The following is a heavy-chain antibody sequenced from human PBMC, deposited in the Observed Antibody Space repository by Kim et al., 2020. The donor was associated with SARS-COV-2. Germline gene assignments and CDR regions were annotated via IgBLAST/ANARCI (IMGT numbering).Heavy chain of an antibody. D-gene: IGHD2-2*02. CDR3: AKDSISRNGIYDAFDI. V-gene: IGHV3-23*01. CDR1: GFTFDDYA. CDR2: VSGDGGTS. Sequence: GGSLRLSCAASGFTFDDYAMNWVRQAPGKGLEWVSQVSGDGGTSYYADSVKGRFTGSRDNSMNRLYLVMDSLTAEDTAVYYCAKDSISRNGIYDAFDIWGQGTMVTVSS. J-gene: IGHJ3*02.